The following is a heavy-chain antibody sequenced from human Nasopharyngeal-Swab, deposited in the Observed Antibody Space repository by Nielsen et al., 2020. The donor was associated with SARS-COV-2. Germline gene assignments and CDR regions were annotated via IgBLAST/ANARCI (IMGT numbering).Heavy chain of an antibody. Sequence: GESLKISCAASGFTFSSHAMHWVRQAPGTGLEWVAVISYDGSNKYYADSVKGRFTISRDNSKNTLYLQMNSLRAEDTAVYYCARDPGGGMDVWGQGTTVTVSS. CDR1: GFTFSSHA. V-gene: IGHV3-30-3*01. CDR3: ARDPGGGMDV. CDR2: ISYDGSNK. J-gene: IGHJ6*02.